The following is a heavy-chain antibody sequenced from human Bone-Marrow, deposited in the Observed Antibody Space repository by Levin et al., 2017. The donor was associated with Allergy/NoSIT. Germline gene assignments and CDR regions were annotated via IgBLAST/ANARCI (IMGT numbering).Heavy chain of an antibody. V-gene: IGHV3-23*01. CDR2: ISGNGAST. CDR1: GFTFRSYV. Sequence: GGSLRLSCVSSGFTFRSYVMSWVRQAPGKGLEWVSYISGNGASTSYSDSVKGRFTISRDNSKNTLYLQMNSLRADDPAIYFCTNRPQGAFFTGLYDGFETWGRGTLVSVSS. D-gene: IGHD6-19*01. CDR3: TNRPQGAFFTGLYDGFET. J-gene: IGHJ5*02.